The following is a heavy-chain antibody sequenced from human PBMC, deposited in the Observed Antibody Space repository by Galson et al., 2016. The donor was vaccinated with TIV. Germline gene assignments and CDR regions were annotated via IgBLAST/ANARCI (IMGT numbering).Heavy chain of an antibody. Sequence: QSGAEVKKPGESLKISCQGSGYSFNNYWIGWARQMPGKGLEWMGIIYPRDSDTRYSPSFQGQVTISVDKSISTAYLQWSGLKASDTAIYYCTKCRGAAGRHDAFDMWGQRTMVTVSS. CDR3: TKCRGAAGRHDAFDM. CDR1: GYSFNNYW. CDR2: IYPRDSDT. V-gene: IGHV5-51*01. D-gene: IGHD6-13*01. J-gene: IGHJ3*02.